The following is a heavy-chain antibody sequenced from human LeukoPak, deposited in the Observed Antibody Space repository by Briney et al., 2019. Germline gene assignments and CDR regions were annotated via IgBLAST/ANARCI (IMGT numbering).Heavy chain of an antibody. Sequence: PSQTLSLTCTVSGGSISSGDYYWSWIRQPPGKGLEWIGYIYYSGSTYYNPSLKSRVTISVDTSKNQFSLKLSSVTAADTAVYYCARTRYSRPLQTNPPLDPWGQGTLVTVSS. CDR2: IYYSGST. CDR3: ARTRYSRPLQTNPPLDP. V-gene: IGHV4-30-4*01. CDR1: GGSISSGDYY. D-gene: IGHD2-15*01. J-gene: IGHJ5*02.